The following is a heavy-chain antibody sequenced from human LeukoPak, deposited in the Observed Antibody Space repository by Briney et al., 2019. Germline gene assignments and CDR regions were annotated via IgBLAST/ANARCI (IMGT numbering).Heavy chain of an antibody. CDR2: IYYSGYT. CDR3: ARDTSGYSRGSFDY. V-gene: IGHV4-59*01. Sequence: SETLSLTCTVSGGSFISYYWTWLRQPPGKGLEWIGSIYYSGYTNYNPSLKTRVTMSVDTSNNHFSLNLSSVTAADTAVYYCARDTSGYSRGSFDYWGQGTLVTVS. J-gene: IGHJ4*02. CDR1: GGSFISYY. D-gene: IGHD3-22*01.